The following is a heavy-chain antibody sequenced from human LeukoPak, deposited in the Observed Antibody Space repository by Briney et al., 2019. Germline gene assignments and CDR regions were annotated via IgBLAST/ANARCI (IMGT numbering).Heavy chain of an antibody. CDR3: GGDISNVRGVLDY. Sequence: GRSLRLSCAVSGFTLSSYVMLWVGQAAGKGLEWVAVIPYDGSNKLYADSLKGRFTISSNNSKKTPYLQMNSLRAEDTAVYYCGGDISNVRGVLDYWGQGTLVTVSS. V-gene: IGHV3-30*04. D-gene: IGHD3-10*02. J-gene: IGHJ4*02. CDR2: IPYDGSNK. CDR1: GFTLSSYV.